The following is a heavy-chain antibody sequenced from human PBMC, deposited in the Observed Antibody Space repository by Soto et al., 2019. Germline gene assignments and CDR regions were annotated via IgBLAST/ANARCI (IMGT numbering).Heavy chain of an antibody. CDR1: GGTFSSYA. CDR3: ARGLRDCTNGVCYANWFDP. D-gene: IGHD2-8*01. Sequence: QVQLVQSGAEVKKPGSSVKVSCKASGGTFSSYAISWVRQAPGQGLEWMGGIIPIFGTANYAQKFQVRVTITADESTSTAYMELSSLRSEDTAVYYCARGLRDCTNGVCYANWFDPWGQGTLVTVSS. J-gene: IGHJ5*02. CDR2: IIPIFGTA. V-gene: IGHV1-69*01.